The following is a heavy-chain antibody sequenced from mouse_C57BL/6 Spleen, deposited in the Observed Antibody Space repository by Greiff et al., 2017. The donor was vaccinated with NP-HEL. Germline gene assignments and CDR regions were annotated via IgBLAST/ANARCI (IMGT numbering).Heavy chain of an antibody. V-gene: IGHV1-69*01. Sequence: QVQLQQPGAELVMPGASVKLSCKASGYTFTSYWMHWVKQRPGQGLEWIGEIDPSDSSTNYNQKFKGKSTLTVDKSSSTAYMQLSSLTSEDSAVYYCARHDDDGWFAYWGQGTLVTVSA. CDR1: GYTFTSYW. J-gene: IGHJ3*01. D-gene: IGHD2-4*01. CDR2: IDPSDSST. CDR3: ARHDDDGWFAY.